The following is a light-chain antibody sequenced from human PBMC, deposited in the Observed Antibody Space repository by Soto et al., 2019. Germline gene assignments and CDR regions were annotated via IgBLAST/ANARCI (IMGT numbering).Light chain of an antibody. CDR1: GSDVGGYNY. CDR3: SSYTSSSTVV. J-gene: IGLJ2*01. V-gene: IGLV2-14*01. Sequence: QSVLTQPASVSGSPGQSITISCTGTGSDVGGYNYVSWYQQHPGKAPKLMIYDVSNRPSGVSNRFSGSKSGNTASLTISGLQAEDEADYYCSSYTSSSTVVFGGGTKLTVL. CDR2: DVS.